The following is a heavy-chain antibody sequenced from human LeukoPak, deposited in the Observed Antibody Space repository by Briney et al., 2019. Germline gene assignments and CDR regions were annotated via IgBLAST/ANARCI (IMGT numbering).Heavy chain of an antibody. CDR2: IYYSGST. D-gene: IGHD1-26*01. V-gene: IGHV4-59*01. J-gene: IGHJ4*02. CDR3: AREGSGSYSGFGY. Sequence: MTSETLSLTCTVSGGSISSYYWSWIRQPPGKGLEWIGYIYYSGSTNYNPSLKSRVTISVDTSKNQFSLKLSSVTAADTAVYYCAREGSGSYSGFGYWGQGTLVTVSS. CDR1: GGSISSYY.